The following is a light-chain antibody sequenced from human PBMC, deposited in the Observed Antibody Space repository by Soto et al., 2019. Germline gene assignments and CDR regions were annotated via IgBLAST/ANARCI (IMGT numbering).Light chain of an antibody. J-gene: IGLJ2*01. CDR1: STDVGVYNY. Sequence: QSALTQPRSVSGSPGQSVTISCTGTSTDVGVYNYVSWYQRHPGKAPKLLVYDVNKRPSGVPDRFFASKSGNTASLIISGLQAGDEADYFCCSYAGYDVIFGGGTKLTVL. V-gene: IGLV2-11*01. CDR2: DVN. CDR3: CSYAGYDVI.